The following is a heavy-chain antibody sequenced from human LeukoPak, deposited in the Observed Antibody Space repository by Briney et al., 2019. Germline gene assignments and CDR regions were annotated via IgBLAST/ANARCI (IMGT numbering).Heavy chain of an antibody. CDR1: GFTFNSYA. D-gene: IGHD3-22*01. CDR2: ISYDGTNK. Sequence: GGSLRLSCAASGFTFNSYAMHWVRQAPGKGLEWVAVISYDGTNKYYADSVKGRFTISRDNSKNTLYLQMNSLRAEDTAVYYCAKVRVTMIVFDYWGQGTLVTVSS. V-gene: IGHV3-30*04. CDR3: AKVRVTMIVFDY. J-gene: IGHJ4*02.